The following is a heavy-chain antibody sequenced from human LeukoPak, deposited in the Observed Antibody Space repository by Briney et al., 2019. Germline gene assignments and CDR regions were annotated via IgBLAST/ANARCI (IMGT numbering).Heavy chain of an antibody. CDR2: ISWNGGRT. J-gene: IGHJ4*02. CDR1: GFSFSSYG. D-gene: IGHD2-15*01. V-gene: IGHV3-20*04. CDR3: ARDYCSGGSCYGGHDY. Sequence: GGSLRLSCAGSGFSFSSYGMSWVRQAPGKGLEWVSGISWNGGRTGYADSVMGRFTISRDSAKNSLYLQMNSLRAEDTAFYYCARDYCSGGSCYGGHDYWGQGTLVTVSS.